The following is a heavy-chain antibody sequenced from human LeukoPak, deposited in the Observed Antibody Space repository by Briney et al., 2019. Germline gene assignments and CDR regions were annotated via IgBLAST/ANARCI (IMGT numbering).Heavy chain of an antibody. J-gene: IGHJ4*02. CDR3: ATCLGPSRRIFDY. D-gene: IGHD2-2*01. CDR2: ISETGAIT. CDR1: GFTFSRYP. Sequence: PGGSLRLSCAASGFTFSRYPMTWIRQAPGKGLEWVSSISETGAITNYADSVKGRFTISRENSKNTLYLQMSSLRAEDAAVYFCATCLGPSRRIFDYWGQGALVAVSS. V-gene: IGHV3-23*01.